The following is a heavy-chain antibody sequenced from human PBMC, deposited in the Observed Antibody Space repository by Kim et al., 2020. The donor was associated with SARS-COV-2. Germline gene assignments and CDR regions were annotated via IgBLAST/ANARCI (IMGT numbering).Heavy chain of an antibody. V-gene: IGHV4-31*03. CDR3: ARDVNYFGSGTGWVDP. D-gene: IGHD3-10*01. CDR1: GASITSGANY. CDR2: IYSRGGS. Sequence: SETLSLTCTASGASITSGANYWSWIRQHPGKGLEWIGYIYSRGGSYYNPSLKSRAAISMDTSKNQFSLNLSSVTAADTAVYYCARDVNYFGSGTGWVDPWGQGTLVTVSS. J-gene: IGHJ5*02.